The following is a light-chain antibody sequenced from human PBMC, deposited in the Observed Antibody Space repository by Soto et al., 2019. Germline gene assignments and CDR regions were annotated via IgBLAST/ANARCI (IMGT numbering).Light chain of an antibody. CDR3: QQRRT. CDR1: QSVSSY. J-gene: IGKJ1*01. V-gene: IGKV3-11*01. CDR2: DAS. Sequence: MVSQSPCTLSLSPGERATLSCRASQSVSSYLAWYQQKPGQAPRLLIYDASNRATGIPARFSGSGSGTDFTLTISSLEPEDFAVYYCQQRRTFGQGTKVAIK.